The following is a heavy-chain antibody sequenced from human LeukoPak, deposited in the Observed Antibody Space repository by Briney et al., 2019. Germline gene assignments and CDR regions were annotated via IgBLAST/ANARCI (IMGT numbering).Heavy chain of an antibody. V-gene: IGHV3-21*01. Sequence: GGSLRLSCAASGFTFSNYNMNWVRQAPGKGLEWVSSIRSSTTYVYYADSVKGRFTISRDNSKNTLFVQMDRLRTEDTAVYYCLSVGSSARGDYWGQGTLVIVSS. CDR3: LSVGSSARGDY. D-gene: IGHD6-13*01. J-gene: IGHJ4*02. CDR1: GFTFSNYN. CDR2: IRSSTTYV.